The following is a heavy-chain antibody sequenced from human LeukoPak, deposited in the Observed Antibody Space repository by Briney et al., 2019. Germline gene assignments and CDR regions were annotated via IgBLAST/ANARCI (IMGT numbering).Heavy chain of an antibody. Sequence: SETLSLTCTVSGGSISSYYWSWIRQPPGKGLEWIGYISYSGSTNYNPSLKSRVTISVGTSRNQSSLKLSSVIAADTAVYYCARGRLGGSGSYYNVLDYWGQGTLVTVSS. CDR1: GGSISSYY. V-gene: IGHV4-59*01. CDR2: ISYSGST. D-gene: IGHD3-10*01. J-gene: IGHJ4*02. CDR3: ARGRLGGSGSYYNVLDY.